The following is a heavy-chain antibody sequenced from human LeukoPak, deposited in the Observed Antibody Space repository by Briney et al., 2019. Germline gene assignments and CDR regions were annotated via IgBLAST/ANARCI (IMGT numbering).Heavy chain of an antibody. D-gene: IGHD2-2*01. J-gene: IGHJ4*02. CDR3: ARVVVPTNFDY. CDR2: ISYSRST. V-gene: IGHV4-59*01. Sequence: SETLSLTCSVSGGSISSYYWSWVRQPPGKGLEWIGYISYSRSTNYNPSLKSRVTISLDTSKNQFSLRLSSMTAADTAVYYCARVVVPTNFDYWGQGTLVSASS. CDR1: GGSISSYY.